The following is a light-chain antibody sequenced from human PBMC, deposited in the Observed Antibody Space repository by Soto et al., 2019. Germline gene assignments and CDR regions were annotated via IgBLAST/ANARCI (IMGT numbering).Light chain of an antibody. CDR1: QILSSN. Sequence: EIVMTQSPATLSVSPGERATLSCRASQILSSNLAWYQQKPGQAPRLLIYGASTRATGIPARFSGSGSETEFTLTISSLQAEDSAVYFCQQYNNWPTWTFGQGTKVDIK. J-gene: IGKJ1*01. V-gene: IGKV3-15*01. CDR3: QQYNNWPTWT. CDR2: GAS.